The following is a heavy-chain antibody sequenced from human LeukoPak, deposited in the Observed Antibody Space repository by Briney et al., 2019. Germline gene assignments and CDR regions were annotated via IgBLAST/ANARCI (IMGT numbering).Heavy chain of an antibody. Sequence: PSETLSLTCTVSGGSISSYYWSWIRQPAGKGLEWIGRIYTSGSTNYNPSLKSRVTMSVDTSKNQFSMKLSSVTAADTAVYYCARDPGGSYSSYYYYMDVWGKGTTVTISS. V-gene: IGHV4-4*07. CDR2: IYTSGST. J-gene: IGHJ6*03. CDR1: GGSISSYY. CDR3: ARDPGGSYSSYYYYMDV. D-gene: IGHD1-26*01.